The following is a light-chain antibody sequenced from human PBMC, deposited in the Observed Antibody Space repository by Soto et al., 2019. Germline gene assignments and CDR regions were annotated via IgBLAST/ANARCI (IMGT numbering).Light chain of an antibody. Sequence: LTQPPSVSAAPGQKVTISCSGSSSNIGNNYVSWYQQHPGKAPKLMIYDVSKRPSGVPDRFSGSKSGNTASLTISGLQTEDEADYYCCSYAGRYTDVFGTGTKVTVL. CDR3: CSYAGRYTDV. V-gene: IGLV2-11*02. CDR2: DVS. J-gene: IGLJ1*01. CDR1: SSNIGNNY.